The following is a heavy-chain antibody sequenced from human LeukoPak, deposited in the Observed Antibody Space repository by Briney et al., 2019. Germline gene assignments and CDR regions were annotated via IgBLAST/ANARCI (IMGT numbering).Heavy chain of an antibody. J-gene: IGHJ4*02. CDR3: ASNSPALTGH. CDR1: GFTFSSYG. Sequence: PGGSLRLSCAASGFTFSSYGMHWVRQAPGKGLEWVAVISYDGSNKYYADSVKGRFTISRDNSKNTLYLQMNSLRAEDTAVYYCASNSPALTGHWGQGTLVTVSS. D-gene: IGHD3-9*01. CDR2: ISYDGSNK. V-gene: IGHV3-30*03.